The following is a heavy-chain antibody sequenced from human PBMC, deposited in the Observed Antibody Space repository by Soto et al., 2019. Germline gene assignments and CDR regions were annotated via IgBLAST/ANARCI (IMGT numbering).Heavy chain of an antibody. CDR1: GFTFSSYW. V-gene: IGHV3-74*01. Sequence: GGSLRLSCAASGFTFSSYWMHWVRQAPGKGLVWVSRINSDGSSTSYADSVKGRFTISRDNAKNTLYLQMNSLRAEDTAVYYCARAVQGLVVVTANNWFDPWGQGTLVTVSS. D-gene: IGHD2-21*02. J-gene: IGHJ5*02. CDR3: ARAVQGLVVVTANNWFDP. CDR2: INSDGSST.